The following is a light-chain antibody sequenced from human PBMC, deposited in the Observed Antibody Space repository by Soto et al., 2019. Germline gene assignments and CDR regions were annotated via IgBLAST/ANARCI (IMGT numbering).Light chain of an antibody. V-gene: IGLV2-23*02. CDR2: EVS. Sequence: QSVLTQPASVSGSPGQSITISCTGTSSDVGSYNLVSWYQQHPGKAPKLMIYEVSKRPSGVSSRFSGSKSGNTASLTISGLQAEDEADYYCCSYAGSSNVFGTGTKSPS. J-gene: IGLJ1*01. CDR1: SSDVGSYNL. CDR3: CSYAGSSNV.